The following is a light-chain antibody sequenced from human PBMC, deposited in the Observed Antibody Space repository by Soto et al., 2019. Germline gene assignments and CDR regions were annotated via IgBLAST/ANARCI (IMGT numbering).Light chain of an antibody. J-gene: IGLJ1*01. Sequence: QPALTQPASVSGSPGQSITISCTGTSSDVGNYNLVSWYQHHPGKAPNLMISEVTKRPSGVSNRFSGSKSGNTASLTISGLQAEDEADYYCCSYAGSSTYVFGTGTKLTVL. CDR1: SSDVGNYNL. CDR3: CSYAGSSTYV. V-gene: IGLV2-23*02. CDR2: EVT.